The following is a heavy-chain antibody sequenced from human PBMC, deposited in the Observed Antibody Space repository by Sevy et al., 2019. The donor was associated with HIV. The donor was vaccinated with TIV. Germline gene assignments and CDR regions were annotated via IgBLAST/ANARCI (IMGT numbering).Heavy chain of an antibody. Sequence: SETLSLTCAVYGEYFSGYYWSWLRQAPGKGLEWIGEITHSGSTNYNPSLKSRLTMSVDTSKNQFSLKLMSVTAADTAVYYCARALGAHFDYWGQRYLVTVSS. V-gene: IGHV4-34*01. CDR1: GEYFSGYY. D-gene: IGHD3-16*01. CDR3: ARALGAHFDY. J-gene: IGHJ4*02. CDR2: ITHSGST.